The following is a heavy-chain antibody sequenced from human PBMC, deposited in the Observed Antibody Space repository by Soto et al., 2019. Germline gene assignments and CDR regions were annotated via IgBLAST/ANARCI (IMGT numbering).Heavy chain of an antibody. CDR3: ARMGVIPFYYYGMDV. J-gene: IGHJ6*02. D-gene: IGHD3-16*02. CDR1: GFTVSSNY. V-gene: IGHV3-66*01. Sequence: EVQLVESGGGLVQPGGSLRLSCAASGFTVSSNYMSWVRQAPGKGLEWVSVIYSGGSTYYADSVKGRFTISRDNSKNTLYRQMNSLRAEDTAVYYCARMGVIPFYYYGMDVWGQGTTVTVSS. CDR2: IYSGGST.